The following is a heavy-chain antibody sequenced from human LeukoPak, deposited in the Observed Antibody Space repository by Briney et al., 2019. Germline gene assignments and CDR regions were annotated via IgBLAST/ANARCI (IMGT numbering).Heavy chain of an antibody. CDR2: INHSGST. Sequence: SETLSLTCAVYGGSFSGYYWSWIRQPPGKGLEWIGEINHSGSTNYNPSLKSRVTISVDTSKNQFSLKLSSVTAADTAVYYCARRLKHYYGSGKVDYWGQGTLVTVSS. V-gene: IGHV4-34*01. CDR3: ARRLKHYYGSGKVDY. J-gene: IGHJ4*02. CDR1: GGSFSGYY. D-gene: IGHD3-10*01.